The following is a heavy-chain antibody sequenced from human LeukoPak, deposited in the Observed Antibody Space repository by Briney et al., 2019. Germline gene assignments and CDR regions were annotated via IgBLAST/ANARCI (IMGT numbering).Heavy chain of an antibody. Sequence: PSETLSLTCAVYGGSFSGYYWSWIRQPPGKGLEWIGEINHSGSTNYKPSLKSRVTISVDTSKNQFSLKLSSVTAADTAVYYCARGKYYYGSGRRGWFDPWGQGTLVTVSS. J-gene: IGHJ5*02. CDR3: ARGKYYYGSGRRGWFDP. CDR2: INHSGST. D-gene: IGHD3-10*01. V-gene: IGHV4-34*01. CDR1: GGSFSGYY.